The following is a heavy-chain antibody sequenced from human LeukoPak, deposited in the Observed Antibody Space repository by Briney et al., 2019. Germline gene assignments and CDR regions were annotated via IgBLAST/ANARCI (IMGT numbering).Heavy chain of an antibody. D-gene: IGHD1-26*01. Sequence: YPGGSLRLSCAASGFTVSSNYMSWVRQAPGKGLERVSVIYSGGSTYYADSVKGRFTISRDNSKNTLYLQMNSLRAEDTALYFCAKKAQYNGNYPLDYWGQGTLVTVSS. V-gene: IGHV3-53*01. J-gene: IGHJ4*02. CDR2: IYSGGST. CDR3: AKKAQYNGNYPLDY. CDR1: GFTVSSNY.